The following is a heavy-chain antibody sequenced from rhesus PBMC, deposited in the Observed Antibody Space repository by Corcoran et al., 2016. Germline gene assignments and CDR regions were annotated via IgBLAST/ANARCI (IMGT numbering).Heavy chain of an antibody. J-gene: IGHJ4*01. Sequence: VESGGGLVQPGGSLRLSCAASGFTFSSYGMSWVRQAPGKGLEWVSYISSGGGSTYYADSVKGRFTISRDNSKNTLSLQMNSLRAEDTAVYYCAKNGFYYDNWGQGVLVTVSS. CDR3: AKNGFYYDN. CDR2: ISSGGGST. CDR1: GFTFSSYG. V-gene: IGHV3S5*01. D-gene: IGHD3-28*01.